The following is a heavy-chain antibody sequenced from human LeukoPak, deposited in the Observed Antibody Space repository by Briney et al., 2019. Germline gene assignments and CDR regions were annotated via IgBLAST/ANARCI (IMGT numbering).Heavy chain of an antibody. Sequence: PSETLSLTCTVSGGSISSSSYYWGWIRQPPGKGLEWIGSIYYSGSTYYNPSLKSRVTISVDTSKNQFSLKLSSVTAADTAVYYCARHPTWGGSYSHWYFDLWGRGTLVTVSS. CDR3: ARHPTWGGSYSHWYFDL. D-gene: IGHD1-26*01. CDR1: GGSISSSSYY. J-gene: IGHJ2*01. CDR2: IYYSGST. V-gene: IGHV4-39*01.